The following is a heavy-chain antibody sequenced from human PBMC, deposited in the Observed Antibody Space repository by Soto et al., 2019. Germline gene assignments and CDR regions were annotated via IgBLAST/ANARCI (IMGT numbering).Heavy chain of an antibody. CDR3: ARTYCSSTSCYSYYYYGMDV. V-gene: IGHV3-30-3*01. CDR2: ISYDGSNK. Sequence: PGGSLRLSCAASGFTFSSYAMHWVRQAPGKGLEWVAVISYDGSNKYYADSVKGRFTISRDNSKNTLYLQMNSLRAEDTAVYYCARTYCSSTSCYSYYYYGMDVWGQGTTVTVSS. J-gene: IGHJ6*02. D-gene: IGHD2-2*02. CDR1: GFTFSSYA.